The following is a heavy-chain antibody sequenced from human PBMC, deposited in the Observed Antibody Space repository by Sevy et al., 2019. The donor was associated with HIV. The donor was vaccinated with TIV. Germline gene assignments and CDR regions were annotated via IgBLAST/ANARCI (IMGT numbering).Heavy chain of an antibody. D-gene: IGHD3-22*01. Sequence: GGSLRLSCAASGSTFDDYGMSWVRQAPGKGLEWVSGINWNGGSTGYADSVKGRFTISRDNAKNSLYLQMNSLRAEDTALYYCARDHYDSSGYYFDAFDIWGQGTMVTVSS. CDR2: INWNGGST. J-gene: IGHJ3*02. CDR3: ARDHYDSSGYYFDAFDI. V-gene: IGHV3-20*04. CDR1: GSTFDDYG.